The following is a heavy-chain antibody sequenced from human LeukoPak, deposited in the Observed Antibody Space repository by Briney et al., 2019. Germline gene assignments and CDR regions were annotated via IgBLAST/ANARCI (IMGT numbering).Heavy chain of an antibody. V-gene: IGHV1-8*01. J-gene: IGHJ4*02. CDR2: MNPNSGNT. D-gene: IGHD2/OR15-2a*01. CDR1: GYTFTSYD. Sequence: ASVKVSCKASGYTFTSYDINWVRQATGQGLEWMGWMNPNSGNTGYAQKFQGRVTMTRNTSISTAYMELSSLRSEDTAVYYCASSGTAEYDYFDYWGQGTLVTVSS. CDR3: ASSGTAEYDYFDY.